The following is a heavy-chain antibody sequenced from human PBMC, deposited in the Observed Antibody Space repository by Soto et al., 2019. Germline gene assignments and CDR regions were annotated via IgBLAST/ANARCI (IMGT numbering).Heavy chain of an antibody. D-gene: IGHD6-13*01. J-gene: IGHJ5*02. CDR1: GYNFPDYW. Sequence: PGESLKISCKGLGYNFPDYWIAWVRQMPGKGLEYMGIIYPGDSDTRYSPSFQGQVTISADKSISTAYLQWNSLEASDTAMYYCARQGEAGHTQLRLNWFDTWGQGTLVTVSS. CDR3: ARQGEAGHTQLRLNWFDT. CDR2: IYPGDSDT. V-gene: IGHV5-51*01.